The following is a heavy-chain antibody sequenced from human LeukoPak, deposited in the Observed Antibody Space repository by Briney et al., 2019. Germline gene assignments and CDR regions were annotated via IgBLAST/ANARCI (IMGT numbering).Heavy chain of an antibody. D-gene: IGHD4-17*01. Sequence: GGSLRLSCAASGFTFSDYYMSWIRQAPGKGLEWVSYISSSGSTIYYADSGKGRFTISRDNAKNSLYLQMNSLRAEDTAVYYCARPSTVTAPFDYWGQGTLVTVSS. CDR3: ARPSTVTAPFDY. CDR2: ISSSGSTI. J-gene: IGHJ4*02. CDR1: GFTFSDYY. V-gene: IGHV3-11*01.